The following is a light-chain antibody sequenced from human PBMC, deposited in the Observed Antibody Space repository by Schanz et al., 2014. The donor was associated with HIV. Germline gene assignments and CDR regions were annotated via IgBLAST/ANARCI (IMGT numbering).Light chain of an antibody. CDR2: SNN. Sequence: QSVLTQPPSASGTPGQRVTISCSGGSSNIGSNTVNWYQQLPGTAPKLLIYSNNQRPSGVPDRFSGSKSGTSASLAISGLRSEDEADYYCATWDDNLAGVIFGGGTKLTVL. CDR3: ATWDDNLAGVI. CDR1: SSNIGSNT. J-gene: IGLJ2*01. V-gene: IGLV1-44*01.